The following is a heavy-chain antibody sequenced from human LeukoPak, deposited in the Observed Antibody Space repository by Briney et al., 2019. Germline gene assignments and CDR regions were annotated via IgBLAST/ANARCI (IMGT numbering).Heavy chain of an antibody. J-gene: IGHJ5*02. D-gene: IGHD3-10*01. CDR1: GYTFTGYY. CDR3: ARDRQIWLGELYPSPNWFDP. CDR2: INPNSGGT. V-gene: IGHV1-2*02. Sequence: ASVKVSCKASGYTFTGYYMHWVRQAPGQGLEWMGWINPNSGGTNYAQKFQGRVTMTRDTSISTAYMELSRLRSDDTAVYYCARDRQIWLGELYPSPNWFDPWGQGTLVTVSS.